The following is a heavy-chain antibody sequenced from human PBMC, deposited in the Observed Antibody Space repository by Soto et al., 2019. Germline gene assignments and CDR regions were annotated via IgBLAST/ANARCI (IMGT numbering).Heavy chain of an antibody. V-gene: IGHV1-46*03. CDR2: INPSGGST. CDR1: GYTFTSYY. Sequence: QVQLVQSGAEVKKPGASVKVSCKASGYTFTSYYMHWVRQAPGQGLEWMGIINPSGGSTSYAQKFQRTVTMIXDTSTSTVYMELSSLRSEDTAVYYCARAELRSLDYWGQGTLVTVSS. D-gene: IGHD1-26*01. J-gene: IGHJ4*02. CDR3: ARAELRSLDY.